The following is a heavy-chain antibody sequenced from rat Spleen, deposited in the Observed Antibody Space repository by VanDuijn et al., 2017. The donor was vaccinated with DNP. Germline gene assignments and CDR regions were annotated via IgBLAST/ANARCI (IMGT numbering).Heavy chain of an antibody. J-gene: IGHJ2*01. CDR3: TRCILGVGGLEY. V-gene: IGHV5-25*01. Sequence: EVQLVESGGNLVQPGRSLKLSCAASGFIFSNYDMAWVRQGPTKGLEWVASISSGGGTTYYRDSVKGRFTVSRDDAKTTLYLQMDSLRSEDTATYYCTRCILGVGGLEYWGQGVMVTVSS. D-gene: IGHD4-6*01. CDR2: ISSGGGTT. CDR1: GFIFSNYD.